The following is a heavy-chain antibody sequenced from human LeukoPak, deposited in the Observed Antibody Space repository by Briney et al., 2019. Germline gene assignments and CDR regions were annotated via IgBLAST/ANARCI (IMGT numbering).Heavy chain of an antibody. CDR3: ATGGDYYDSSGYFDY. J-gene: IGHJ4*02. D-gene: IGHD3-22*01. CDR2: IKQDGSEK. CDR1: GFTFSSYW. Sequence: GGSLRLSCAASGFTFSSYWMSWVRQAPGKGLEWVANIKQDGSEKYYVDSMKGRFTISRDNAKNSLYLQMNSLRAEDTAVYYCATGGDYYDSSGYFDYWGQGTLVSVSS. V-gene: IGHV3-7*01.